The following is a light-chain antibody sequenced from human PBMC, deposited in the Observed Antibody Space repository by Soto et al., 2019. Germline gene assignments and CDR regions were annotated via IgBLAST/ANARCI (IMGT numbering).Light chain of an antibody. V-gene: IGKV3-20*01. CDR1: QSVSSSY. J-gene: IGKJ1*01. Sequence: PGERVTLSCRASQSVSSSYLTWYQQKPGQAPRLLIYGASTRATSIPARFSGSGSGTDFTLTISSLQPEDFAVYYCRQYGSSPRTFGQGTKVDIK. CDR2: GAS. CDR3: RQYGSSPRT.